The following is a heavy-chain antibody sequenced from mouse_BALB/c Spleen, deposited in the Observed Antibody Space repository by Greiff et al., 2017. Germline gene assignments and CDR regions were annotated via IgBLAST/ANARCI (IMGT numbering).Heavy chain of an antibody. CDR2: ISYSGST. D-gene: IGHD2-4*01. J-gene: IGHJ3*01. CDR3: ARSRDYDEGGGFAY. V-gene: IGHV3-8*02. Sequence: EVNVVESGPSLVKPSQTLSLTCSVTGDSITSGYWNWIRKFPGNKLEYMGYISYSGSTYYNPSLKSRISITRDTSKNQYYLQLNSVTTEDTATYYCARSRDYDEGGGFAYWGQGTLVTVSA. CDR1: GDSITSGY.